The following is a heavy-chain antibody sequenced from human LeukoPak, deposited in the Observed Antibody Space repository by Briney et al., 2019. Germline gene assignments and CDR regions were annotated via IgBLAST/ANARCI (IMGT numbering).Heavy chain of an antibody. D-gene: IGHD4-11*01. Sequence: ASETLSLTCTVSGGSISSSSYYWGWIRQPPGKGLEWIGSIYYSGSTYYNPSLKSRVTISVDTSKNQFSLKLSSVTAADTAVYYCARASAVTTTDYWGQGTLVTVSS. CDR2: IYYSGST. CDR3: ARASAVTTTDY. J-gene: IGHJ4*02. CDR1: GGSISSSSYY. V-gene: IGHV4-39*01.